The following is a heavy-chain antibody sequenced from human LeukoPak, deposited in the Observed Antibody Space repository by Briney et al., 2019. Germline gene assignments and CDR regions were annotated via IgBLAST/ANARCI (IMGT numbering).Heavy chain of an antibody. CDR1: GYTFTSYA. V-gene: IGHV1-3*01. D-gene: IGHD3-10*01. CDR2: INAGNANT. Sequence: ASVKVSCKASGYTFTSYAMHWVRQAPGQRLEWMGWINAGNANTKYSQKFQGRVTITRDTSASTAYMELSSLRSEDTAVYYCAGGRMVRGVIITYNWFDPWGQGTLVTVSS. CDR3: AGGRMVRGVIITYNWFDP. J-gene: IGHJ5*02.